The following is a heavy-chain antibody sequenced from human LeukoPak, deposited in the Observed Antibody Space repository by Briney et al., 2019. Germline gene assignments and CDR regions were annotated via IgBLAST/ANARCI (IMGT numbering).Heavy chain of an antibody. D-gene: IGHD4-17*01. Sequence: PSETLSLTCTVSGGSISSYYWSWIRQPPGKGLEWIGYVHYSGSTYYNPSLKSRVTISVDTSKNQFSLKLSSVTAADTAVYYCARGTTYGDYPTAFDYWGQGTLVSVSS. V-gene: IGHV4-59*01. CDR3: ARGTTYGDYPTAFDY. CDR2: VHYSGST. CDR1: GGSISSYY. J-gene: IGHJ4*02.